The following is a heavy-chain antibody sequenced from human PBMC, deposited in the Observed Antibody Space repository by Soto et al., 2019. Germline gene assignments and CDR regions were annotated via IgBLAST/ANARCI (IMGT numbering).Heavy chain of an antibody. D-gene: IGHD6-6*01. J-gene: IGHJ4*02. CDR2: VYRTGST. V-gene: IGHV4-4*02. Sequence: SETLSLTCAVSGGSISTSNWWSWVRQPPGKGLEWIGEVYRTGSTNYNPSLESRLTISVDKSKNQFSLKLSSVTAADTAVYYCARLAARGAFDYWGQGTLVTVSS. CDR3: ARLAARGAFDY. CDR1: GGSISTSNW.